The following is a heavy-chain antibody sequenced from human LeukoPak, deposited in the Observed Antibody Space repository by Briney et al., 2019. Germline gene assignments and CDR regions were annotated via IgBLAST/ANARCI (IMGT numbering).Heavy chain of an antibody. CDR1: GYTFTSYD. V-gene: IGHV1-8*01. Sequence: ASVKVSCKASGYTFTSYDINWVRQATGQGLEWMGWMNPNSGNTGYAQKFQGRVTMTRNTSISTAYMELSSLRSEDTAVYYCARVSRHLGYSSPGWFDPWGQGTLVTVSS. CDR2: MNPNSGNT. D-gene: IGHD6-13*01. CDR3: ARVSRHLGYSSPGWFDP. J-gene: IGHJ5*02.